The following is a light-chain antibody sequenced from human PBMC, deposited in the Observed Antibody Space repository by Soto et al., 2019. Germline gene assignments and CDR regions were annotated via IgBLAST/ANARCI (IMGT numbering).Light chain of an antibody. J-gene: IGKJ3*01. Sequence: DIQMTPSPSSPSASVGDRVTITWRASQSISSYLNWYQQKAGKAPKLLIYAASSLQSGVPSRVSGSGSGTDFTLTISSLQLEDFATYYCQQTHSLPLSFGPGTKVDIK. CDR3: QQTHSLPLS. CDR2: AAS. CDR1: QSISSY. V-gene: IGKV1-39*01.